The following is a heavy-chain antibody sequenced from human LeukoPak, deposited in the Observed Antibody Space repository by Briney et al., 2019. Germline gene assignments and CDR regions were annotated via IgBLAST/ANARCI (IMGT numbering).Heavy chain of an antibody. CDR2: IRYDGSNK. J-gene: IGHJ4*02. CDR3: AKDGPTVTPYYFDY. CDR1: GFTFSSYA. Sequence: GGSLRLSCAASGFTFSSYAMHWVRQAPGKGLEWVAFIRYDGSNKYYADSVKGRFTISRDNSKNTLYLQMNSLRAEDTAVYYCAKDGPTVTPYYFDYWGQGTLVTVSS. V-gene: IGHV3-30*02. D-gene: IGHD4-17*01.